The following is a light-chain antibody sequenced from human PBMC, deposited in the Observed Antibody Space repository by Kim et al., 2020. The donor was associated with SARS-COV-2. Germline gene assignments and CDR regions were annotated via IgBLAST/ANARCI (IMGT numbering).Light chain of an antibody. V-gene: IGLV3-19*01. Sequence: SGRTVRIPCQGDSLRSYYATWYQQKPGQAPILVIYGKNNRPSGIPDRFSGSSSGNTASLTITGTQAGDEADYYCNSRDSNDNVVFGGGTQLTVL. CDR1: SLRSYY. J-gene: IGLJ2*01. CDR3: NSRDSNDNVV. CDR2: GKN.